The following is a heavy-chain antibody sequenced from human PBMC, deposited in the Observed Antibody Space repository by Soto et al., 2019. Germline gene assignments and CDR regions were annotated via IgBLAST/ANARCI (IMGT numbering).Heavy chain of an antibody. CDR3: ARRSSRGYYYYYGMDV. Sequence: PSETLSLTCTVSGGSISSSSYYWGWIRQPPGKGLEWIGSIYYSGSTYYNPSLKSRVTISVDTSKNQFSLKLSSVTAADTAVYYCARRSSRGYYYYYGMDVWGQGTTVT. D-gene: IGHD6-13*01. J-gene: IGHJ6*02. CDR2: IYYSGST. CDR1: GGSISSSSYY. V-gene: IGHV4-39*01.